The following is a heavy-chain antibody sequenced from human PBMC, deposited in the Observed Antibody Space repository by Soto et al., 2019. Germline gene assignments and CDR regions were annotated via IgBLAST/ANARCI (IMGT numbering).Heavy chain of an antibody. V-gene: IGHV3-30*18. J-gene: IGHJ4*02. CDR2: ISYESSNK. CDR3: AKLVIGYCSGNTCDDY. D-gene: IGHD2-15*01. CDR1: GFTFSYG. Sequence: VQLLETGGGLIQPGGSLRLSCAASGFTFSYGIHWLRQAPGKGLEWVAYISYESSNKFYGASVKGRFTISRDNSKNTQVLQMNSLRAEDTAVYYCAKLVIGYCSGNTCDDYWGQGTLVAVSS.